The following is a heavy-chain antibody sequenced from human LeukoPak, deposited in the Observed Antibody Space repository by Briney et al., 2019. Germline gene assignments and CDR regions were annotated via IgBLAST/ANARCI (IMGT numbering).Heavy chain of an antibody. CDR1: GSSLTDYF. CDR3: ARDQNFGDYTIDY. CDR2: MFNNKIS. Sequence: SETLSLTYNVSGSSLTDYFWSWIRQPPGKGLEWIGYMFNNKISNYNPSLKSRVTLSIDTSKNQFSLELSAVTAADTAVYYCARDQNFGDYTIDYWGQGTLVTVSS. V-gene: IGHV4-59*01. D-gene: IGHD4-17*01. J-gene: IGHJ4*02.